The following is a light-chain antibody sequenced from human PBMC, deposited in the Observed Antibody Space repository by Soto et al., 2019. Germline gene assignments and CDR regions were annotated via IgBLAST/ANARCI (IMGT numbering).Light chain of an antibody. CDR1: QNLVSSDGSTC. Sequence: DVVVTQSPLSLPVTPGQPASISCRSSQNLVSSDGSTCLHWFQQRPGQSPRRLISKAPNRESGVQDRFSGSGSGTDFTLKISRVEAEDVGIYYCMQYIQWPHTFGQRTKLEIK. J-gene: IGKJ2*01. V-gene: IGKV2-30*01. CDR2: KAP. CDR3: MQYIQWPHT.